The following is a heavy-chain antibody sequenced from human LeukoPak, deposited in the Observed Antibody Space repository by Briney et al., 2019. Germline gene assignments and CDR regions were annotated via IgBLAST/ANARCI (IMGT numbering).Heavy chain of an antibody. CDR3: ARGHGSGHGGFY. V-gene: IGHV1-2*02. CDR1: GYTFTGYY. J-gene: IGHJ4*02. D-gene: IGHD3-10*01. Sequence: ASVKVSCKASGYTFTGYYMHWVRQAPGQGLEWMGWINPNSGGTNYAQKFQGRVTMTRDTSISTAYMELSRLRSDDTAVCYCARGHGSGHGGFYWGQGTLVTVSS. CDR2: INPNSGGT.